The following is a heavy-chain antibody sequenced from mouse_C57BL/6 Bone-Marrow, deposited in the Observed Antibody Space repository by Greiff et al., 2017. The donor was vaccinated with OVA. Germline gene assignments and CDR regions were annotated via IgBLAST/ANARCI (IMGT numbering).Heavy chain of an antibody. CDR3: ARQGLRYCDAMDY. D-gene: IGHD1-1*01. V-gene: IGHV5-12*01. CDR2: ISNGGGST. J-gene: IGHJ4*01. CDR1: GFTFSDYY. Sequence: DVKLVESGGGLVQPGGSLKLSCAASGFTFSDYYMYWVRQTPEKRLEWVAYISNGGGSTYYPDTVKGRVTISRDNAKNTRYLQMSRLKSEDTAMDYCARQGLRYCDAMDYWGQGTSVTVSS.